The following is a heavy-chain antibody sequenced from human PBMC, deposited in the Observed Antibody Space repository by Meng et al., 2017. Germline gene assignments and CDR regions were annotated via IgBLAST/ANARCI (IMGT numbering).Heavy chain of an antibody. Sequence: VQWGESGPEVKQPRATVTVYCKPSEYSFTAYYLHWLRQAPGQGLERMGRIDPNGGCTEDVNKFHGRVTGTGDTSISTAYMELRRQTSDDTAVYYCARDADISAAGKLFGDYWGQGTLVTVSS. V-gene: IGHV1-2*06. J-gene: IGHJ4*02. D-gene: IGHD6-13*01. CDR1: EYSFTAYY. CDR3: ARDADISAAGKLFGDY. CDR2: IDPNGGCT.